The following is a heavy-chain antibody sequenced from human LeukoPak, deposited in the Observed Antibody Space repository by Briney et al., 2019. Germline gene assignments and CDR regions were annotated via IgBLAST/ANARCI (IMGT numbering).Heavy chain of an antibody. J-gene: IGHJ5*02. CDR1: GYTFTSYD. D-gene: IGHD6-19*01. CDR2: INPSGGST. V-gene: IGHV1-46*01. Sequence: ASVKVSCKASGYTFTSYDINWVRQATGQGLEWMGIINPSGGSTSYAQKFQGRVTMTRDTSTSTVYMELSSLRSEDTAVYYCARDRAVAGINWFDPWGQGTLVTVSS. CDR3: ARDRAVAGINWFDP.